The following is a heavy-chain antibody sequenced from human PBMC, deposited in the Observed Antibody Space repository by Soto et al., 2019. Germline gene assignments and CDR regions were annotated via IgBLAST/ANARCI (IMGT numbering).Heavy chain of an antibody. CDR2: IYWHDDK. CDR3: ARAYNWNYM. CDR1: GFSLDTTGVG. V-gene: IGHV2-5*01. J-gene: IGHJ4*02. Sequence: QITLKESGPTLVKPTQTLMLTCSFSGFSLDTTGVGVGWIRQAPGKALEWLANIYWHDDKRYNPSLEGRHTITEYTTKNQVVLTMTNMDPVDTATYYGARAYNWNYMWGQGTLVTVAS. D-gene: IGHD1-7*01.